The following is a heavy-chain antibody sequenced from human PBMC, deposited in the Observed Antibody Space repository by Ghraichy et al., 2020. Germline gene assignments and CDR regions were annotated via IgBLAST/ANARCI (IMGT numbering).Heavy chain of an antibody. CDR3: ARDWEYGDYNIYYGMDV. CDR1: GFTFSSYW. CDR2: IKQDGSEK. D-gene: IGHD4-17*01. J-gene: IGHJ6*02. V-gene: IGHV3-7*01. Sequence: GGSLRLSCAASGFTFSSYWMSWVRQAPGKGLEWVANIKQDGSEKFYVDSVKGRFTISRDNAKNSLYLQMNSLRAEDTAVYYCARDWEYGDYNIYYGMDVWGQGTTVTVSS.